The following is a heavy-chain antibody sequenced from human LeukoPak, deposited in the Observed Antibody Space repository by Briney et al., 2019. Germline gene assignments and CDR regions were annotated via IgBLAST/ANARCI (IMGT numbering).Heavy chain of an antibody. CDR2: ISWNSGSI. D-gene: IGHD6-13*01. Sequence: GRSLRLSCAASGFTFDDYAMHWVRQAPGKGLEWVSGISWNSGSIGYADSVKGRFTISRDNAKDSLFLQMNSLRAEDTALYYCARESYSTSFDYWGQGILVTVSS. CDR1: GFTFDDYA. CDR3: ARESYSTSFDY. J-gene: IGHJ4*02. V-gene: IGHV3-9*01.